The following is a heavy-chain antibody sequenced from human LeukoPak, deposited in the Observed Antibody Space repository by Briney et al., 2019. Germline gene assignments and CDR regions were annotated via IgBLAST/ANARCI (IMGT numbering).Heavy chain of an antibody. CDR1: GDSISRSDSY. V-gene: IGHV4-39*01. J-gene: IGHJ1*01. D-gene: IGHD3-22*01. Sequence: SETLSLTCSVSGDSISRSDSYWDCIRQPPGKRLEWIGTLYYSGRTYYSPSLKSRVNMSVDTSNSQFSLNLRSVTAADTAVYYCARRRYYDGSGYLEWGQGTLLSVSS. CDR2: LYYSGRT. CDR3: ARRRYYDGSGYLE.